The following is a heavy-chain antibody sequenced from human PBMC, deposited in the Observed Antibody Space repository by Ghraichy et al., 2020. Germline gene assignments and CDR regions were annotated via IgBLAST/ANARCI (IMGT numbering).Heavy chain of an antibody. Sequence: GGSLRLSCAASGFTFSSYGMHWVHQAPGKGLEYVSAISGNGDSIYHADSVKGRFTISRDNSKNTLYLQMGSLGAEDMAVYYCARGPAHMDVWGQGTTVTVSS. CDR1: GFTFSSYG. CDR3: ARGPAHMDV. CDR2: ISGNGDSI. J-gene: IGHJ6*02. V-gene: IGHV3-64*02.